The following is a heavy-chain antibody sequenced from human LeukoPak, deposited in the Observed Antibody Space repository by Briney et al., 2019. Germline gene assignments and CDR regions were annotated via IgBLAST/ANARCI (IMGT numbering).Heavy chain of an antibody. V-gene: IGHV3-30*18. CDR2: ISYDGSNK. Sequence: GGSLRLSCAVSGFTFRSYAMTWVRQAPGKGLEWVAVISYDGSNKYYADSVKGRFTISRDNSKNTLYLQMNSLRAEDTAVYYCAKDYGYSSGWYPAYWGQGTLVTVSS. CDR1: GFTFRSYA. J-gene: IGHJ4*02. CDR3: AKDYGYSSGWYPAY. D-gene: IGHD6-19*01.